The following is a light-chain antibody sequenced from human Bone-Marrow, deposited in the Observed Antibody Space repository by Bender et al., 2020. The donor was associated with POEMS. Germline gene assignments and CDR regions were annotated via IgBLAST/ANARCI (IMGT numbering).Light chain of an antibody. CDR3: CSYAETDTLL. J-gene: IGLJ3*02. V-gene: IGLV2-23*02. Sequence: QSALTQPASVSGSPGQSITISCTGTGSDVVGYNLISWYQQYLGKAPKIIMYDVDKRPSGVSHRFSGSKSGNTASLTISGLQAEDEADHYCCSYAETDTLLFGGGTKVTVL. CDR1: GSDVVGYNL. CDR2: DVD.